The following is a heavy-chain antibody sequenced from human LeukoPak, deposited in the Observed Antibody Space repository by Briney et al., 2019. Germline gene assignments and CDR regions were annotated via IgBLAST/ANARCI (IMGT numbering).Heavy chain of an antibody. Sequence: SETLSLTCTVSGGSISSGSYYWGWIRQPPGKGLEWPGSSYYGGSTYNNSSRKSRATISGDTSKNQLSLNLSSVTAADTAVYFCARHSPPNSADFYPSYGMDVWGQGTTVTVSS. V-gene: IGHV4-39*01. D-gene: IGHD1-26*01. CDR2: SYYGGST. CDR3: ARHSPPNSADFYPSYGMDV. CDR1: GGSISSGSYY. J-gene: IGHJ6*02.